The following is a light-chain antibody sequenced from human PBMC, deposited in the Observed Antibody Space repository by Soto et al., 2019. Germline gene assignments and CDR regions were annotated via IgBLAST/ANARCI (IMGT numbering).Light chain of an antibody. CDR3: QQYDNLSLT. CDR2: DAS. CDR1: QDISNY. J-gene: IGKJ4*01. V-gene: IGKV1-33*01. Sequence: DIQMTQSPSSLSASVGDRVTLTCQASQDISNYLNWYQQKPGKAPKLLIYDASNLETGVPSRFSGSGSGTDFTITISSLQLEDIGTYYCQQYDNLSLTFGGGTKVEIK.